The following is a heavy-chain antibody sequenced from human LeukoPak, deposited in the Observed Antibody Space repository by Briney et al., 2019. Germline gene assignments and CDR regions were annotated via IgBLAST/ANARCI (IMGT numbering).Heavy chain of an antibody. J-gene: IGHJ4*02. D-gene: IGHD5-24*01. CDR3: AKGRGWLQFFDY. V-gene: IGHV3-23*01. CDR1: GFTFSSYG. CDR2: ISGSGGST. Sequence: GGSLRLSCAASGFTFSSYGMSWVRQAPGKGLEWVSAISGSGGSTYYADSVKGRFTIARDNSKNTLYLQMNSLRAEDTAVYFCAKGRGWLQFFDYWGQGTLVTVSS.